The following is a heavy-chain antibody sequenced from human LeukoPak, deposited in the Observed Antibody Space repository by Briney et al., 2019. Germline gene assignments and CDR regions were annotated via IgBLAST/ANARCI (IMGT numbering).Heavy chain of an antibody. V-gene: IGHV1-69*13. CDR1: GGTFSTYA. CDR3: ASRLMVEMSTYFDY. Sequence: AASVKVSCKASGGTFSTYAISWVRQAPGQGLEWMGGISHIFGSANYAQKFQGRVTITADESTTTAYMELSSLRSEDTAMYYCASRLMVEMSTYFDYWGQGALVTVSS. D-gene: IGHD5-24*01. J-gene: IGHJ4*02. CDR2: ISHIFGSA.